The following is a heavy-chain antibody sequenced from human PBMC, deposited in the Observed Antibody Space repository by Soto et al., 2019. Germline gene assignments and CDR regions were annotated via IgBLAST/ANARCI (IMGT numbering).Heavy chain of an antibody. D-gene: IGHD5-12*01. CDR2: ISGSGGST. Sequence: PGGSLRLSCAASGFTFSSYAMSWVRQAPGKGLEWVSAISGSGGSTYYADSVKGRFTISRDNSKNTLYLQMNSLRAEDTAVYYCAKERGVVATISISCFDYWGQGTLVTVS. J-gene: IGHJ4*02. CDR3: AKERGVVATISISCFDY. V-gene: IGHV3-23*01. CDR1: GFTFSSYA.